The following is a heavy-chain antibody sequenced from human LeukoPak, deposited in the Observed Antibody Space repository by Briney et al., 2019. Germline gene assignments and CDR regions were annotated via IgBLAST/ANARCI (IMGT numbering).Heavy chain of an antibody. CDR2: ISSSSSYI. CDR3: ARLRSTSYYFDY. CDR1: GFTFSSYS. Sequence: GGSLRLSCAASGFTFSSYSMNWVRQAPGKGLEWVSSISSSSSYIYYADSVKGRFTISRDNAKNSLYLQMNSLGAEDTAVYYCARLRSTSYYFDYWGQGTLVTVSS. D-gene: IGHD2-2*01. V-gene: IGHV3-21*01. J-gene: IGHJ4*02.